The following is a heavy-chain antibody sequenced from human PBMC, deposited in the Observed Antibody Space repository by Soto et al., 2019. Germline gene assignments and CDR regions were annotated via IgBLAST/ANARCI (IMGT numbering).Heavy chain of an antibody. CDR3: ARHHVRGRTIAGAAEF. V-gene: IGHV4-34*01. CDR1: GGSFSGYY. D-gene: IGHD6-13*01. Sequence: PSETLSLTCAVYGGSFSGYYWSWIRQPPGKGLEWIGEINHSGNTNYNPSLKSRVTISVDTSKNQLFLNLSSVTAADMAMYYCARHHVRGRTIAGAAEFWGQGTLVTVSS. CDR2: INHSGNT. J-gene: IGHJ4*02.